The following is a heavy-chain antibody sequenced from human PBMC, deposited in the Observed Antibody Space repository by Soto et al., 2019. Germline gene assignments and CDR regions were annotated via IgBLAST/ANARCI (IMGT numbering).Heavy chain of an antibody. CDR2: IIPIFGTA. J-gene: IGHJ6*02. D-gene: IGHD2-2*02. CDR3: AREGAGYCSTTSSNNGIDV. CDR1: GGTFSSYA. Sequence: ASVKVSCKASGGTFSSYAISWVRQAPGQGLEWMGGIIPIFGTANYAQKFQGRVTITADKSTSTAYMELSSLRSEDTAVYYCAREGAGYCSTTSSNNGIDVWGQGTTVTVSS. V-gene: IGHV1-69*06.